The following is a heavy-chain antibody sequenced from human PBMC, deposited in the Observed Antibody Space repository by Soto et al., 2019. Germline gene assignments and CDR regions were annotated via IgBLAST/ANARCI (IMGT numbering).Heavy chain of an antibody. CDR3: PKGGPYYYYGMDV. V-gene: IGHV3-7*03. CDR2: INQDGSEK. Sequence: GGSLRLSCAASEFTFNNFWMTWVRQAPGKGLECVANINQDGSEKYYVNSVKGRFTISRDNAKNSLYLQMNSLRAEDTAIYYCPKGGPYYYYGMDVWGQGTTVTVSS. CDR1: EFTFNNFW. J-gene: IGHJ6*02. D-gene: IGHD2-15*01.